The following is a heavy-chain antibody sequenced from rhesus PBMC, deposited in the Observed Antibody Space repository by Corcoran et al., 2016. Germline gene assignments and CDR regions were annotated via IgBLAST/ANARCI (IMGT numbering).Heavy chain of an antibody. CDR2: IYGSGGGT. CDR1: GGSISADYY. V-gene: IGHV4-106*01. CDR3: ARDENGLDS. J-gene: IGHJ6*01. Sequence: QVQLQESGPGLVKPSETLSLTCAVSGGSISADYYWSWIRQPPGKGLEWIGYIYGSGGGTNYNPSLKNRVTISIDTSKNQFSLKLSSVTTADTAVYYCARDENGLDSWGQGVVVTVSS.